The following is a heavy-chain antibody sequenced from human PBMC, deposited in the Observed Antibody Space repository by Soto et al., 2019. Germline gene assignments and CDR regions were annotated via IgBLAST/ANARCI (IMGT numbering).Heavy chain of an antibody. CDR1: GGSFSGYY. CDR3: ARMVRGVIIAYFDY. Sequence: SETLSLTCAVYGGSFSGYYWSWIRQPPGKGLEWIGEINHSGSTNYNPSLKSRVTISVDTSKNQFSLKLSSVTAADTAVYYCARMVRGVIIAYFDYWGQGTLVTVSS. V-gene: IGHV4-34*01. J-gene: IGHJ4*02. CDR2: INHSGST. D-gene: IGHD3-10*01.